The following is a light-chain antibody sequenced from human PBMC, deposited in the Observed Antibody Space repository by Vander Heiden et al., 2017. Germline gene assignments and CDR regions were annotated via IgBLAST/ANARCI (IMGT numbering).Light chain of an antibody. J-gene: IGKJ5*01. CDR2: GAS. V-gene: IGKV1-9*01. Sequence: DVQLTQSPSFLSASVGDRVTLTCRASQDISSSLAWYQQKPGKAPKLLIYGASTLQSGVPSRFSGGGSGTEFTLTIASLQPEDFAMFYCQQVSSYPITFGQGTRLEIK. CDR3: QQVSSYPIT. CDR1: QDISSS.